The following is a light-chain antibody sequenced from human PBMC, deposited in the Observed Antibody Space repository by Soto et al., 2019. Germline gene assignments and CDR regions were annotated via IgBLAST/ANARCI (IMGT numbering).Light chain of an antibody. Sequence: DIQMTQSPSSLSSSVGDIFTITCRASQSISSYLNWYQQKPGKAPKLLIYAASSLQSGVPSRFSGSGSGTEFTLTISGLQPDDFASYYCQQYNSYSGMFGQGTKVDI. J-gene: IGKJ1*01. CDR1: QSISSY. CDR2: AAS. V-gene: IGKV1-39*01. CDR3: QQYNSYSGM.